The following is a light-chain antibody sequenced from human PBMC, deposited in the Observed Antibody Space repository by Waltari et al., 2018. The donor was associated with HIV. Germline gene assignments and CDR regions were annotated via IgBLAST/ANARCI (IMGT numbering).Light chain of an antibody. V-gene: IGKV4-1*01. Sequence: DIVMTQSPDSLALSLGERATINCKSNQSVLYSSNNKNFLAWYQQKSGQRPKLLVYWASTRESGVPDRFSGSVSGTDFTLTISSLQAEDVAVYFCQQHYTTPYTFGQGTKLEIK. CDR2: WAS. CDR3: QQHYTTPYT. J-gene: IGKJ2*01. CDR1: QSVLYSSNNKNF.